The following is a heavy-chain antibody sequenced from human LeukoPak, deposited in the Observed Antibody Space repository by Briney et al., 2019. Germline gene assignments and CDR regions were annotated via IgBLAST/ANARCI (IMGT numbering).Heavy chain of an antibody. J-gene: IGHJ6*02. CDR1: GGSISSISSNNYH. V-gene: IGHV4-39*02. CDR2: IYYSGST. D-gene: IGHD4-23*01. CDR3: AREMGVVTAHGIDV. Sequence: SETLSLTCIVSGGSISSISSNNYHWGWIRQPPGKGLEWIGSIYYSGSTYYNPSLKSRVTVSVDTSKNQFSLKLSSVTAADTALYYCAREMGVVTAHGIDVWGQGTTVTVSS.